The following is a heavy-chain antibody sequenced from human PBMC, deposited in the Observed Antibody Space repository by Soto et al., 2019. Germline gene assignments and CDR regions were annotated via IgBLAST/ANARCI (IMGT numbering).Heavy chain of an antibody. Sequence: EVQLVESGGGLVQPGGSLRLSCAASGFTFSSYWMHWVRQAPGKGLVWVSHINSDGSSTSYADSVKGRFTISRDNAKNTRYQQMNSLRAEDTAVYYCARGAQAAPGQGDYWGQGTLVTVSS. CDR2: INSDGSST. V-gene: IGHV3-74*01. CDR3: ARGAQAAPGQGDY. J-gene: IGHJ4*02. D-gene: IGHD6-13*01. CDR1: GFTFSSYW.